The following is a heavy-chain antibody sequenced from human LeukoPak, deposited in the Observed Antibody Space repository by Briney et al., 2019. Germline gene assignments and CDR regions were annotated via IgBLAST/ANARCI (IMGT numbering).Heavy chain of an antibody. J-gene: IGHJ3*01. CDR3: TRGAVGSPPHAVFNF. CDR1: GASISNYY. V-gene: IGHV4-4*07. D-gene: IGHD1-26*01. Sequence: SETLSLTCTASGASISNYYWNWIRQSAGKGLELIGRIYTSGRTNYNPSLKSRVTMSVDTSKNQFSLKLSSVTAADTAVYYCTRGAVGSPPHAVFNFWGQGKMVTVFS. CDR2: IYTSGRT.